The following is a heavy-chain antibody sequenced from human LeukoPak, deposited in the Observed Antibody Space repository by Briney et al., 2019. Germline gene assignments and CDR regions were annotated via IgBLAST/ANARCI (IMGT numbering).Heavy chain of an antibody. V-gene: IGHV3-30*02. J-gene: IGHJ4*02. CDR3: AKSGVPFFFDY. CDR2: IRYDVRND. Sequence: PARSMRLSCAASAFTSSSKGIRCVSQAPGKGLEWVAFIRYDVRNDYYADSVKGRFTISRDTSKNTLYLQMNSLRAEDTAVYSCAKSGVPFFFDYWGQGTLVTVSS. CDR1: AFTSSSKG. D-gene: IGHD3-10*01.